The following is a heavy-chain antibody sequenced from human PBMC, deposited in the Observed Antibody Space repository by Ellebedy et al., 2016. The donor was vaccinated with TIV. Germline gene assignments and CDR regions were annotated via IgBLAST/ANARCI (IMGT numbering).Heavy chain of an antibody. D-gene: IGHD4-17*01. V-gene: IGHV3-48*04. Sequence: PGGSLRLSCPRSASNLGAYSINWVRQARGKGLEWLSYIAGRTSLIYYADSVKGRFTISRDNAKNSAFLQLNSLRVEDTAMYYCVRWGDYEGWDLWGQGTLVTVSS. J-gene: IGHJ5*02. CDR2: IAGRTSLI. CDR1: ASNLGAYS. CDR3: VRWGDYEGWDL.